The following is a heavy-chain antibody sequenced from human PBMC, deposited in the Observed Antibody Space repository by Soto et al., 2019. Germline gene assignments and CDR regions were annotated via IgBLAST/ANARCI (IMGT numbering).Heavy chain of an antibody. Sequence: PGGSLRPSCAASGFTFSYYSMNWVRQSPGKGLEWVSYISSSSSHIYYADSVEGRFTISRDNAKNSLFLQMNSLRAEDTAVYFCARDRNDYSLDCWGQGTLVTVSS. V-gene: IGHV3-48*01. J-gene: IGHJ4*02. D-gene: IGHD4-4*01. CDR2: ISSSSSHI. CDR3: ARDRNDYSLDC. CDR1: GFTFSYYS.